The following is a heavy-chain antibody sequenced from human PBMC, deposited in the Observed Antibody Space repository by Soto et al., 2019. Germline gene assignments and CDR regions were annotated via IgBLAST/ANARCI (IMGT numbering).Heavy chain of an antibody. CDR2: IDNSGDNT. CDR3: AKEPEMPGRGLDY. D-gene: IGHD2-2*01. V-gene: IGHV3-23*01. CDR1: GFTFRTFT. Sequence: EVQLLESGGGLVQPGGSLRLSCAASGFTFRTFTMAWVRQAPGKGLEWVSTIDNSGDNTYYADSVRGRFTISRDNSKNPLYLEMNSLRAEDTAVYYCAKEPEMPGRGLDYWGQGTLVTVSS. J-gene: IGHJ4*02.